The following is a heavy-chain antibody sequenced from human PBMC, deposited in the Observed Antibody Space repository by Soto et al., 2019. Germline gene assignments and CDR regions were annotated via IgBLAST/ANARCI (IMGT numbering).Heavy chain of an antibody. J-gene: IGHJ4*02. CDR1: GFSFINYG. Sequence: GGSLRLSCASSGFSFINYGMSWVRQAPGKGLEWVSVISGSGGSTYYADSVKGRFTISRDNSKNTLYLQMKSLRAEDTAIYYCAKDVSPYYYGSGSYYNPYYFDYWGQGTLVTVSS. D-gene: IGHD3-10*01. CDR2: ISGSGGST. V-gene: IGHV3-23*01. CDR3: AKDVSPYYYGSGSYYNPYYFDY.